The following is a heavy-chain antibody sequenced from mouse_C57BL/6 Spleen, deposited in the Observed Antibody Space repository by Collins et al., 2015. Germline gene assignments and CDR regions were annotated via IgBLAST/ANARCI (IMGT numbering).Heavy chain of an antibody. J-gene: IGHJ4*01. CDR3: VRDRVVATWYAMDY. V-gene: IGHV2-9-2*01. CDR1: GFSLTSYD. CDR2: IWTGGGT. D-gene: IGHD1-1*01. Sequence: QVQLKESGPGLVAPSQSLSITCTVSGFSLTSYDISWIRQPPGKGLEWLGVIWTGGGTNYNSAFMSRLSISKDNSKSQVFLKMNSLQTDDTAIYYCVRDRVVATWYAMDYWGQGTSVTVSS.